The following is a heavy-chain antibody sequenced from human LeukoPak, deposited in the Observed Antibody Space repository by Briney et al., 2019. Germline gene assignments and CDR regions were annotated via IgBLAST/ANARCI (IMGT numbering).Heavy chain of an antibody. D-gene: IGHD6-19*01. CDR3: ARGTATMAGIDF. CDR2: VNTDGAST. Sequence: GGSLRLSCAASGFAFSSYWMFWVRQAPGKGLLWISQVNTDGASTTYGDSAKGRLTISRDNAKNSLFLQMNSLRVEDTATYYCARGTATMAGIDFWGQGTLVTVSS. J-gene: IGHJ4*02. V-gene: IGHV3-74*01. CDR1: GFAFSSYW.